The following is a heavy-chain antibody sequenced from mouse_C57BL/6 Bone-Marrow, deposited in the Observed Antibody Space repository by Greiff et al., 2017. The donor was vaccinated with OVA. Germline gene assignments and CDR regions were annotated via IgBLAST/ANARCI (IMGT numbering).Heavy chain of an antibody. CDR2: IDPSDSYT. J-gene: IGHJ3*01. CDR1: GYTFTSYW. CDR3: ARGGYDGSWFAY. V-gene: IGHV1-69*01. D-gene: IGHD2-2*01. Sequence: QVQLQQPGAELVMPGASVKLSCKASGYTFTSYWMHWVKQRPGQGLEWIGEIDPSDSYTNYNQKFKGKSTLTVDKSSSTAYMQLSSLTSEDSAVYYCARGGYDGSWFAYGGQGTLVTVSA.